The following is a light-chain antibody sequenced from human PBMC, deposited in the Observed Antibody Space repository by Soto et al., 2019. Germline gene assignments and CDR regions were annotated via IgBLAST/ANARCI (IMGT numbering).Light chain of an antibody. CDR3: QSYDSSLSGLI. CDR1: NSNIGARYD. CDR2: GNT. V-gene: IGLV1-40*01. J-gene: IGLJ1*01. Sequence: SVLTEPPSVSGAPGQRVIISCTGSNSNIGARYDVHWYQHLPGTAPKLLIYGNTNRPSGVPDRFSGSTSGTSASLAITGFHAEDEADYYCQSYDSSLSGLIFGSGTKVTVL.